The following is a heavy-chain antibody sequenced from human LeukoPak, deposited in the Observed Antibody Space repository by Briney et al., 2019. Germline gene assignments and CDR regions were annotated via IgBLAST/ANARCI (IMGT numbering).Heavy chain of an antibody. CDR1: GFTFSSYE. V-gene: IGHV3-48*03. J-gene: IGHJ4*02. CDR2: ISSPGSTI. CDR3: ARHYSSSSDY. Sequence: TGGSLRLSCAASGFTFSSYEMNWVRQAPGKGLEWVSYISSPGSTIYYADSVKGRFTISTDNAKNSLYLQMNSLRAEDTAVYYCARHYSSSSDYWGQGTMVTVYS. D-gene: IGHD6-6*01.